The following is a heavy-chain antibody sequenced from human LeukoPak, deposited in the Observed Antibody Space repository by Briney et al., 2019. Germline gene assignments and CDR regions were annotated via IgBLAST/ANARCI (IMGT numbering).Heavy chain of an antibody. Sequence: GGSLRLSCAASGFTFRSYWMSWVRQAPGKGLEWVANINQGGSVKYYVDSVKGRYTISRDDAKNSLYVQMNSLRDEDTAVYYCARVGYSGWNLEYWGQGTLVTVSS. CDR3: ARVGYSGWNLEY. D-gene: IGHD5-12*01. CDR1: GFTFRSYW. J-gene: IGHJ4*02. CDR2: INQGGSVK. V-gene: IGHV3-7*04.